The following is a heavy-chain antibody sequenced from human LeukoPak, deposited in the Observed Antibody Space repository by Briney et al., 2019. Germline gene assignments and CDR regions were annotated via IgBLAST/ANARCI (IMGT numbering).Heavy chain of an antibody. CDR1: GYTFTGYY. CDR2: INPNSGGT. J-gene: IGHJ4*02. D-gene: IGHD3-22*01. Sequence: ASVKVSCKASGYTFTGYYMHWVRQAPGQGLEWMGWINPNSGGTNYAQKFQGRVTMTRDTSISTAFMELSRLRSDDTAVYYCARIDSGGYYLDYWGQGTLVTVSS. CDR3: ARIDSGGYYLDY. V-gene: IGHV1-2*02.